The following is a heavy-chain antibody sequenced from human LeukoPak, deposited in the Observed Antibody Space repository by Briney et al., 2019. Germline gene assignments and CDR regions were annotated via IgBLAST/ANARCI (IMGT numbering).Heavy chain of an antibody. V-gene: IGHV1-8*01. CDR1: GYTFTSYD. CDR3: ARGKIAARRDRGGNWFDP. J-gene: IGHJ5*02. CDR2: MNPNSGNT. D-gene: IGHD6-6*01. Sequence: ASVKASCKASGYTFTSYDINWVRQATGQGLEWMGWMNPNSGNTGYAQKFQGRVTMTRNTSIGTAYMELSSLRSEDTAVYYCARGKIAARRDRGGNWFDPWGQGTLVTVSS.